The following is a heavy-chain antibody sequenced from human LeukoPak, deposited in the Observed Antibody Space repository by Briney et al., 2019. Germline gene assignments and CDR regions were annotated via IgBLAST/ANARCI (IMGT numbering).Heavy chain of an antibody. V-gene: IGHV4-39*01. CDR1: GDSIRSSGFC. Sequence: NASETLSLTCTLSGDSIRSSGFCWGWIRQPPGKGLECVGVICDTGNTYYNPSLKSRVTISVDTSKNQFSLRVTSVTAADTALYYCARHKSGIDWFDPWGQGTLVTVSS. J-gene: IGHJ5*02. D-gene: IGHD1-14*01. CDR3: ARHKSGIDWFDP. CDR2: ICDTGNT.